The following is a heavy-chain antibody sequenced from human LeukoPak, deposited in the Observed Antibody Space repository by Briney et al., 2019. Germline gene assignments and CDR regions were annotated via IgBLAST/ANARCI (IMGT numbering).Heavy chain of an antibody. D-gene: IGHD5-24*01. V-gene: IGHV3-43*02. Sequence: GGSLRLSCAASGFTFDDYAMHWVRQAPGKGLEWVSLISGDGGSTYYADSVKGRFTISRDNSKNSLYLQMNSLGTEDTALYYCAKGGDGYNYQQTGYWGQGTLVTVSS. CDR1: GFTFDDYA. CDR2: ISGDGGST. J-gene: IGHJ4*02. CDR3: AKGGDGYNYQQTGY.